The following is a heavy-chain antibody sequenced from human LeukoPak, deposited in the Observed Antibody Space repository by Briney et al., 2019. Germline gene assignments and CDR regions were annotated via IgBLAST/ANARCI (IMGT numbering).Heavy chain of an antibody. D-gene: IGHD2-2*01. CDR2: FSGSGGNT. CDR1: GFTFSGYA. V-gene: IGHV3-23*01. J-gene: IGHJ6*04. Sequence: PGGSLRLSCAASGFTFSGYAMSWVRQAPGKGLEWVSTFSGSGGNTYYADSVKGRFTISRDNSKNTLYLQMNSLRAEDTAVYYCAKVGGIVVLPAAIPRMGLFNVWGKGTTVTISS. CDR3: AKVGGIVVLPAAIPRMGLFNV.